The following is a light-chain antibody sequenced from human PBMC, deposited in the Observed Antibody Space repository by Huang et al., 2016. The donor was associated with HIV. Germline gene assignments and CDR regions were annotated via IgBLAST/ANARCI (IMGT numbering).Light chain of an antibody. CDR3: LQDYNYTFT. CDR2: AAS. J-gene: IGKJ3*01. V-gene: IGKV1-6*01. CDR1: QGIRND. Sequence: AIQMTQSPSSLSASVGDRVTITCRAIQGIRNDLGWYHQKPGKAPKLLIYAASSLHSGVPSRFSGSGSGTDFTLTISSLQPEDFATYYCLQDYNYTFTFGPGTKVDIK.